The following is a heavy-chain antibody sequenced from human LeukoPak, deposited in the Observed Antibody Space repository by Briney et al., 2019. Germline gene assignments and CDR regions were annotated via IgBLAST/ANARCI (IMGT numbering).Heavy chain of an antibody. J-gene: IGHJ3*02. V-gene: IGHV1-2*02. D-gene: IGHD6-19*01. CDR2: INPNSGGT. CDR1: GYTFTGYY. CDR3: AILAVAALDAFDI. Sequence: ASVKVSCKASGYTFTGYYMHWVRQAPGQGLEWMGWINPNSGGTNYAQKFQGRVTMTRDTSISTAYMEPSSLRSEDTAVYYCAILAVAALDAFDIWGQGTMVTVSS.